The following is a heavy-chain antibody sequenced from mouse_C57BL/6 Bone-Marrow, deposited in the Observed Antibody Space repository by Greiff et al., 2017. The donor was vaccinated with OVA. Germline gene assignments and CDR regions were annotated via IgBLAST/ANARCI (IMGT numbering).Heavy chain of an antibody. Sequence: QVQLQQPGAELVKPGASVKLSCKASGYTFTSYWMHCVKQRPGQGLEWIGMIHPNSGSTNYNEKFKSKATLTVDKSSSTAYMQLSSLTSEDSAVYYCARKVVRRYFDVWGTGTTVTVSS. CDR2: IHPNSGST. CDR3: ARKVVRRYFDV. D-gene: IGHD1-1*02. J-gene: IGHJ1*03. V-gene: IGHV1-64*01. CDR1: GYTFTSYW.